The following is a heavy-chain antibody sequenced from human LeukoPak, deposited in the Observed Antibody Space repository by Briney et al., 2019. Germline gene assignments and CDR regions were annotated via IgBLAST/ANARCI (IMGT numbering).Heavy chain of an antibody. CDR1: GFTFSDYY. CDR3: AKLRVPGIAVAGSFDY. CDR2: IRSSGSTI. Sequence: GGSLRLSCEASGFTFSDYYMSWIRQAPGKGLEWVSYIRSSGSTIYYADSVKGRFTISRDNAKNSLYLQMNSLRAEDTAVYYCAKLRVPGIAVAGSFDYWGQGTLVTVSS. D-gene: IGHD6-19*01. V-gene: IGHV3-11*01. J-gene: IGHJ4*02.